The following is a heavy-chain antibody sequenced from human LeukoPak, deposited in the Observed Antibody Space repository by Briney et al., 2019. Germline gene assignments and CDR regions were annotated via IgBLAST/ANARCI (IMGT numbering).Heavy chain of an antibody. D-gene: IGHD3-22*01. CDR3: ARERTDYYDSSGYFDY. CDR2: ISSSGSTI. J-gene: IGHJ4*02. V-gene: IGHV3-48*03. CDR1: GFTFSSYE. Sequence: GGSLRLSCAASGFTFSSYEMNWVRQAPGKGLEWVSYISSSGSTIYYADSVKGRFTISRDNAKNSLYLQMNSLRAEDTAVYYCARERTDYYDSSGYFDYWGQGTLVTVSS.